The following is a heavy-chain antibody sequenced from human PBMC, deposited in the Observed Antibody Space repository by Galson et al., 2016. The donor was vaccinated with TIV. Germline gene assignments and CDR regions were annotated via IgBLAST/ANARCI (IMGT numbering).Heavy chain of an antibody. Sequence: SETLSLTCAVSGYAIKSGYYWGWIRQPPGKGLQWIGSIYESGTTYYNPSLKSRLTMSVDTSKNQFSLKLSSVTAADTAVYYCVREGSTVTMHYYFGMDVWGQGTSVTVSS. D-gene: IGHD4-17*01. CDR1: GYAIKSGYY. J-gene: IGHJ6*02. CDR3: VREGSTVTMHYYFGMDV. CDR2: IYESGTT. V-gene: IGHV4-38-2*02.